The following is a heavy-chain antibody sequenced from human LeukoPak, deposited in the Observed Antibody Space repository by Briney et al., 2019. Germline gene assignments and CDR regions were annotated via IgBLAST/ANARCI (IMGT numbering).Heavy chain of an antibody. CDR2: IYHSGST. J-gene: IGHJ4*02. CDR3: ARRAGAYTHPYDY. Sequence: SETLSLTCTVSGYSISSGYYWGWIRQPPGKGLEWIGSIYHSGSTYYNPSLKSRVTISVDTSKNQFSLKLSSVTAADTAVYYCARRAGAYTHPYDYWGQGTLVTVS. V-gene: IGHV4-38-2*02. D-gene: IGHD3-16*01. CDR1: GYSISSGYY.